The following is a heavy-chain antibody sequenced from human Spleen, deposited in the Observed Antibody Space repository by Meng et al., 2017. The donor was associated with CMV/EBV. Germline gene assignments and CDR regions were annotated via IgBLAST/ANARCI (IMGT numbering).Heavy chain of an antibody. CDR1: GYTFTRYE. D-gene: IGHD2-2*01. CDR2: IDPNSGHT. Sequence: SGYTFTRYEISWVRQATGQGPEWMGWIDPNSGHTGYAQRFQGRVTISRSTSVTTAYVELSSLSYDDTAVYYCAIGYCSTMKCAGGLDYWGQGTLVTVSS. J-gene: IGHJ4*02. CDR3: AIGYCSTMKCAGGLDY. V-gene: IGHV1-8*03.